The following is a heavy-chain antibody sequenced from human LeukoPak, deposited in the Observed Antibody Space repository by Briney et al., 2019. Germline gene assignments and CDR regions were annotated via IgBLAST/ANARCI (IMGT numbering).Heavy chain of an antibody. Sequence: GGSLRLSCAASGFSFHYYAMHWVRQAPGKGLEWVAVISYDGANEYYADSVKGRFTISRDNSKNTLYLQMNSLRAEDTAVYYCAKEKVTTPDYFDYWGQGTLVTVSS. J-gene: IGHJ4*02. V-gene: IGHV3-30-3*01. D-gene: IGHD4-17*01. CDR2: ISYDGANE. CDR1: GFSFHYYA. CDR3: AKEKVTTPDYFDY.